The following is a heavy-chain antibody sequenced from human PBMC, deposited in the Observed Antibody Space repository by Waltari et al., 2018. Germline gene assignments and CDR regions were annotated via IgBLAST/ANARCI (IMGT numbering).Heavy chain of an antibody. Sequence: VQLVESGGGLVQPGGSLRLSGAASGFALASYVTHWVRQAPGKGLEWVANINEDERERSFVDSVKGRFTISRDNAKNTLYLQMNSLRVEDTAVYYCARGRSETYRGGVFDIWGQGTMVTVSS. D-gene: IGHD1-26*01. J-gene: IGHJ3*02. CDR1: GFALASYV. V-gene: IGHV3-7*01. CDR3: ARGRSETYRGGVFDI. CDR2: INEDERER.